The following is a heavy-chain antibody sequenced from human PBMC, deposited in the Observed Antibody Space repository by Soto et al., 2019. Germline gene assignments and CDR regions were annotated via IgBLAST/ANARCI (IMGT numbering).Heavy chain of an antibody. CDR2: ISGSGGST. V-gene: IGHV3-23*01. CDR1: GFTFSSYA. Sequence: GGSIRLSCAASGFTFSSYAMSWVRQATGKGLEWVSAISGSGGSTYYADSVKGRFTISRDNSKNTLYLQMNSLRAEDTAVYYCANNPGYYDSSGYSDYWGQGTLVTVSS. J-gene: IGHJ4*02. D-gene: IGHD3-22*01. CDR3: ANNPGYYDSSGYSDY.